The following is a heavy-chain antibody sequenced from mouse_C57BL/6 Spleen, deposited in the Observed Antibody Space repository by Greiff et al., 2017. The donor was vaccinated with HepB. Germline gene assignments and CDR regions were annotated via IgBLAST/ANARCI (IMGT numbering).Heavy chain of an antibody. Sequence: VQLQQSGPELVKPGASVKISCKASGYSFTGYYMNWVKQSPEKSLEWIGEINPSTGGTTYNQKFKAKATLTVDKSSSTAYMQLKSLTSEDSAVYYCARGGNYYDYLYFDYWGQGTTLTVSS. D-gene: IGHD2-4*01. CDR1: GYSFTGYY. CDR2: INPSTGGT. J-gene: IGHJ2*01. V-gene: IGHV1-42*01. CDR3: ARGGNYYDYLYFDY.